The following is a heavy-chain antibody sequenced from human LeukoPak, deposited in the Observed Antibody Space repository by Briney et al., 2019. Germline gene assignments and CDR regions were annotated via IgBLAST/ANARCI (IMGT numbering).Heavy chain of an antibody. CDR1: GFTFSSYA. CDR2: MSGSGSST. D-gene: IGHD3-22*01. V-gene: IGHV3-23*01. CDR3: AKDLYDSSGSRYDY. J-gene: IGHJ4*02. Sequence: PGGSLRLSCAASGFTFSSYAMSWVRQAPGKGLEWISAMSGSGSSTYYADSVKGRLTISRDNSKNTLFLQMDSLRAEDTAVYYCAKDLYDSSGSRYDYWGQGTLVIVSS.